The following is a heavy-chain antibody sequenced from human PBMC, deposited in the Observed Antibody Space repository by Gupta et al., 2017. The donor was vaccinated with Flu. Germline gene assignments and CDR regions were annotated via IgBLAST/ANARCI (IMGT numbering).Heavy chain of an antibody. D-gene: IGHD2-21*02. CDR3: ARLLPSMNMVTA. J-gene: IGHJ5*02. CDR2: INQSGAT. CDR1: GSLRGYY. V-gene: IGHV4-34*01. Sequence: GSLRGYYWSWVRQPPGKGLAWVEEINQSGATHYNPSLKGRVTMSVDSSKTQLYLKLTSVTAADTAVYYCARLLPSMNMVTAWGQGTLVTVSS.